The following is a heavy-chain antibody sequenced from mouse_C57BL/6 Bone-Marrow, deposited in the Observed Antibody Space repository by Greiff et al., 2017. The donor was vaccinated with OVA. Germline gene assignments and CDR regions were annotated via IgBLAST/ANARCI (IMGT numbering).Heavy chain of an antibody. CDR2: IWSGGST. CDR1: GFSLTSYG. CDR3: ARRRYGPYAMDY. J-gene: IGHJ4*01. Sequence: VKLMESGPGLVQPSQSLSITCTVSGFSLTSYGVHWVRQSPGKGLEWLGVIWSGGSTDYNAAFISRLSISKDNSKSQVFFKMNSLQADDTAIYYCARRRYGPYAMDYWGQGTSVTVSS. D-gene: IGHD1-1*01. V-gene: IGHV2-2*01.